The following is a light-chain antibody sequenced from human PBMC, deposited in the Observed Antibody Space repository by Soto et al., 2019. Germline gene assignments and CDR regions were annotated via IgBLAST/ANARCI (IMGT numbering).Light chain of an antibody. Sequence: IVLTQSPATLSLSPGERATLSCRASQGIFSHLDWFQQKPGQAPRLLIYATSNRASGVPARFSGSGSGTDFTLTISGLEPEDFAVYYCQQRYTWPLSFGGGPKVEIK. CDR2: ATS. V-gene: IGKV3-11*01. J-gene: IGKJ4*01. CDR1: QGIFSH. CDR3: QQRYTWPLS.